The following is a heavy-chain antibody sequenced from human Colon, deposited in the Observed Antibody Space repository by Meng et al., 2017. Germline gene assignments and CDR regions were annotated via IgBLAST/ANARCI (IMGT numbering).Heavy chain of an antibody. CDR2: IKKKTDGGTT. J-gene: IGHJ5*02. D-gene: IGHD1-26*01. CDR3: TTGSS. V-gene: IGHV3-15*01. Sequence: EVQLVEPGGGLVKPGGSLRLSCAAPGFTFSNAWMSWVRQAPGKGLEWVSRIKKKTDGGTTDYAAPVKGRFTISRDDSKNTLHLQMNSLKTEDTAVYYCTTGSSLGQGTLVTVSS. CDR1: GFTFSNAW.